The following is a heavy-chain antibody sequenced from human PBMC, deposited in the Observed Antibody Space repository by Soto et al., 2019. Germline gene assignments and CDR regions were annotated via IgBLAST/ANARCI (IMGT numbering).Heavy chain of an antibody. CDR3: AKGGLGDCSTTSCLFHFDD. J-gene: IGHJ4*02. Sequence: PGGSLRLSCTASGFTFSRYAMSWVRQAPGKGLEWVSTISDSGSTYYAESVKGRLTISRDNSKHTLYLQMNSLRAEDTAVYYFAKGGLGDCSTTSCLFHFDDWGLGALVTVSS. D-gene: IGHD2-2*01. CDR2: ISDSGST. V-gene: IGHV3-23*01. CDR1: GFTFSRYA.